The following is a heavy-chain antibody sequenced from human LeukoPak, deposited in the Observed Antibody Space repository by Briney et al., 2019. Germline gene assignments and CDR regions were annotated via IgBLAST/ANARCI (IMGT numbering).Heavy chain of an antibody. Sequence: GGSLRFSCAASGFTLSSYAMSWVRQAPGKGLEWVSYISPTSTSIYYADSVKGRFIVSRDNGKNSLYLQMNSLRAEDTAVYYCARDAASGNNWFDPWGQGTLVTVSS. V-gene: IGHV3-48*01. D-gene: IGHD3-3*01. CDR1: GFTLSSYA. CDR3: ARDAASGNNWFDP. J-gene: IGHJ5*02. CDR2: ISPTSTSI.